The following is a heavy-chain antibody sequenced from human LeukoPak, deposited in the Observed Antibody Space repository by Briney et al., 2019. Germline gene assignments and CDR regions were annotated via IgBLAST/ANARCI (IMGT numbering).Heavy chain of an antibody. CDR1: GFTFSSHW. Sequence: GGSLRLSCAASGFTFSSHWMSWVRQAPGKGLEWVANMKEDGSEKYYVDSVKGRFTISRDNAKNSLYLQMNSLRAEDTAVYYCARQQQWGFDYWGQGTLVTVSS. V-gene: IGHV3-7*04. CDR3: ARQQQWGFDY. D-gene: IGHD1-26*01. CDR2: MKEDGSEK. J-gene: IGHJ4*02.